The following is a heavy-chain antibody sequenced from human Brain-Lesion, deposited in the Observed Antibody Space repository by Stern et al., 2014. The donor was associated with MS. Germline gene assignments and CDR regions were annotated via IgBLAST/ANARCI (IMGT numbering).Heavy chain of an antibody. D-gene: IGHD5-18*01. J-gene: IGHJ4*02. CDR2: IYTTGST. V-gene: IGHV4-61*02. CDR1: GGSVGSGSYD. CDR3: ARDKEDTNMAFRYFDN. Sequence: VQLVESGPGLVKPSQTLSLTCTVSGGSVGSGSYDWSWIRQPAGKGLEWIGRIYTTGSTYYNPSLKSRVSISIETSKNQFSLKLPSVTAADTAVYYCARDKEDTNMAFRYFDNWGQGTLVTVSS.